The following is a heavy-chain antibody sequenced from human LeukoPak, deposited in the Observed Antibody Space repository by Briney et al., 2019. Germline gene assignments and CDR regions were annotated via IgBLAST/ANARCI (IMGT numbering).Heavy chain of an antibody. J-gene: IGHJ3*02. D-gene: IGHD3-3*01. CDR3: ARGAFGVLFSAFDI. Sequence: AETLSLTCTVSGYSISSGYYWGWSRQPPGKGLEVIGNIYHSGSTHSNPSLKSLVIIPVDTSKNQFPLKLSSVTAADTAVYWCARGAFGVLFSAFDIWGQGTMVTVSS. CDR1: GYSISSGYY. CDR2: IYHSGST. V-gene: IGHV4-38-2*02.